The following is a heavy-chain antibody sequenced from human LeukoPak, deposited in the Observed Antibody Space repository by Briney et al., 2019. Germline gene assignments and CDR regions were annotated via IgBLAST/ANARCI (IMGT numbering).Heavy chain of an antibody. J-gene: IGHJ5*02. Sequence: SETLSLTCAVYGGSFSGYYWGWIRQPPGKGLEWLGEINHSGSTNYNPSLKSRVTISVDTSKDQFSLKLSSVTAADTAVYYCAGEGIAAARGWFDPWGQGTLVTVSS. D-gene: IGHD6-13*01. CDR1: GGSFSGYY. CDR2: INHSGST. CDR3: AGEGIAAARGWFDP. V-gene: IGHV4-34*01.